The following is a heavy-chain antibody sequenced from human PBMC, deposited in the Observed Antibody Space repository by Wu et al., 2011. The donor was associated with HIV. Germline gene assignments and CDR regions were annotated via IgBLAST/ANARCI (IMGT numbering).Heavy chain of an antibody. D-gene: IGHD5-18*01. Sequence: QVQLVQSGAEVKKPGSSVKVSCEASGGTFSTYAISWVRQAPGHRLEWMGGIIPIFGTTNYAQNLQGRVTITAVKSTSTAYMELSSLRSEDTAVYFCARDRGGRYNYGLDYWGQGTLVTGLL. J-gene: IGHJ4*02. CDR2: IIPIFGTT. CDR3: ARDRGGRYNYGLDY. V-gene: IGHV1-69*14. CDR1: GGTFSTYA.